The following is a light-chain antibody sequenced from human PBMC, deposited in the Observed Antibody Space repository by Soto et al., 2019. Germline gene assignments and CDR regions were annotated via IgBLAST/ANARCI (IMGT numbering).Light chain of an antibody. V-gene: IGKV3-15*01. CDR3: QQYNNWPPYT. Sequence: EIVMTQSPATLSVSPGERATLSCRASQSVRSDLAWYQQKPGQAPRLLIYDASTRVTGIPAGFSGSGSGTDFTLTISSLQSEDFAIYYCQQYNNWPPYTFGQGPRWIS. CDR2: DAS. J-gene: IGKJ2*01. CDR1: QSVRSD.